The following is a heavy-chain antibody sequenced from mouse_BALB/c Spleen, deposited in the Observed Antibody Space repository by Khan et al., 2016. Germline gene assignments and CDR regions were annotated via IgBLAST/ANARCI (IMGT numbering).Heavy chain of an antibody. J-gene: IGHJ3*01. V-gene: IGHV14-3*02. D-gene: IGHD2-1*01. CDR3: ALGNYGFAY. Sequence: VQLKESGAELVKPGASVKLSCTASGFNIKDTYMHWGKQRPEQGLEWIGRIDPANGNTKYDPKFQGKATITADTSSNTAYLQLSSLTSEDTAVYYCALGNYGFAYWGQGTLVTVSA. CDR2: IDPANGNT. CDR1: GFNIKDTY.